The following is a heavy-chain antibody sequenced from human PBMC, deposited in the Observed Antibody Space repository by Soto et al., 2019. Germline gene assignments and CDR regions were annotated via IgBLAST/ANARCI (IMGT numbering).Heavy chain of an antibody. CDR3: ARALPPHITVVFDY. CDR1: GFTFSNHA. CDR2: ISSSGTNI. D-gene: IGHD2-21*01. V-gene: IGHV3-23*01. Sequence: GGSLRLSCAASGFTFSNHAMNWVRQAPGKGLEWVSGISSSGTNIYYADSVKGRFTISRDSSVYLQMNNLRVEDTAIYYCARALPPHITVVFDYWGQGTLVTVSS. J-gene: IGHJ4*02.